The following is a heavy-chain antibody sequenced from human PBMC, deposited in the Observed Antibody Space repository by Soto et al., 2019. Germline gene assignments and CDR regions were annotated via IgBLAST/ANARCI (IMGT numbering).Heavy chain of an antibody. Sequence: GGSLRLSCAASGFTFSSYAMSWVRQAPGKGLEWVSAISGSGGSTYYADSVKGRFTISRDNSKNTLYLQMNSLRAEDTAVYYCAKDPDYGSGSYPDYWGQGTLVTAPQ. CDR2: ISGSGGST. J-gene: IGHJ4*02. V-gene: IGHV3-23*01. D-gene: IGHD3-10*01. CDR1: GFTFSSYA. CDR3: AKDPDYGSGSYPDY.